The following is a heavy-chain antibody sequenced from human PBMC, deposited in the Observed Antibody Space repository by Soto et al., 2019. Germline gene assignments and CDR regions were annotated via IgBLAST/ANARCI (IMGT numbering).Heavy chain of an antibody. CDR3: AKDMEYSSGWFDY. J-gene: IGHJ4*02. Sequence: EVQLVESGGGLVQPGRSLRLSCAASGFTFDDYAMHWVRQAPGKGLEWVSGISWNSGSIGYADSVKGRFTISRDNAKNSLYLQMNSLRDEDTALYYCAKDMEYSSGWFDYWGQGTLVTVSS. D-gene: IGHD6-25*01. CDR1: GFTFDDYA. CDR2: ISWNSGSI. V-gene: IGHV3-9*01.